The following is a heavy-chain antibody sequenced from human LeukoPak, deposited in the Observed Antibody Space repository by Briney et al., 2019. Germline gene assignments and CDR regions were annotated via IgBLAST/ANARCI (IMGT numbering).Heavy chain of an antibody. J-gene: IGHJ4*02. CDR3: ARLNAPSFGESAPFDY. CDR1: GGSISSYY. CDR2: IYYSGST. Sequence: PSETLSLTCTVSGGSISSYYWSWIRQPPGKGLEWIGYIYYSGSTNYNPSLKSRVTISVDTSKNQFSLKLSSVTAADTAVYYCARLNAPSFGESAPFDYWGQGTLVTVSS. D-gene: IGHD3-10*01. V-gene: IGHV4-59*08.